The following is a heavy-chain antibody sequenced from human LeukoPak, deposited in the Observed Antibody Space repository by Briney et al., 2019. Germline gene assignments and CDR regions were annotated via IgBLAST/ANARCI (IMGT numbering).Heavy chain of an antibody. Sequence: GGSLRLSCAASGFTSSIYAMNWVRQAPGKGLEWVSYISSSGSTIYYADSVKGRFTISRDNAKNSLYLQMNSLRAEDTAVYYCARDSIVRGNIGNDMDVWGKGTTVTVSS. J-gene: IGHJ6*03. V-gene: IGHV3-48*04. CDR3: ARDSIVRGNIGNDMDV. CDR1: GFTSSIYA. CDR2: ISSSGSTI. D-gene: IGHD2-8*01.